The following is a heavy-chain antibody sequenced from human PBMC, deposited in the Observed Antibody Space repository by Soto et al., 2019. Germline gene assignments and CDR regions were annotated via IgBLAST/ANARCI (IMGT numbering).Heavy chain of an antibody. D-gene: IGHD7-27*01. CDR1: GYTFNNYY. V-gene: IGHV1-46*02. CDR3: AREKGLGLGAFDI. J-gene: IGHJ3*02. CDR2: INPSGDST. Sequence: QVQLVQSGAEVKKPGASVQVSCKASGYTFNNYYMHWVRQAPGQGLEWMGIINPSGDSTTYAQKFQGRVTMTRDTSTSTVYMKLSSLRSDDTAMYYCAREKGLGLGAFDIWGQGTMVTVSS.